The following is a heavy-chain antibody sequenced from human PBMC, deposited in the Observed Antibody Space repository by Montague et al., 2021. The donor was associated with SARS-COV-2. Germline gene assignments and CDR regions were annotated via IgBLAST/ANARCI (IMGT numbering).Heavy chain of an antibody. CDR3: AVVGCSSNVCNWFDP. Sequence: SETLSLTCTVSGDSISSGRKYWGWIRQPAGKGLEWFGIIFYSGVTXYXXXXMXRVTIFVDTSKNEFSLKLNSVTAADTAVYYCAVVGCSSNVCNWFDPWGQGTLVTVSS. V-gene: IGHV4-39*01. J-gene: IGHJ5*02. D-gene: IGHD2-2*01. CDR2: IFYSGVT. CDR1: GDSISSGRKY.